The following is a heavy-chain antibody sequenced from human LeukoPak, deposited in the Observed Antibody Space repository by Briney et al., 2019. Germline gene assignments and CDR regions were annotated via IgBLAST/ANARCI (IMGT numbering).Heavy chain of an antibody. D-gene: IGHD4-23*01. J-gene: IGHJ4*02. CDR2: IDPSDSYT. V-gene: IGHV5-10-1*01. Sequence: PGESLRISCKGSGYRFTSYWITWVRQMPGKGLEWMGRIDPSDSYTNYSPSFQGHVTISADKSISTAYLQWSSLKASATALYFCARHENAYSGFDYWGQGTLVTVSS. CDR1: GYRFTSYW. CDR3: ARHENAYSGFDY.